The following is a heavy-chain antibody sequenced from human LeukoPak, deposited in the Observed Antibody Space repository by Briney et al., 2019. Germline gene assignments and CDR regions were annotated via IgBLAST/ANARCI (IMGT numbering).Heavy chain of an antibody. CDR2: ISYDGSNK. D-gene: IGHD5-24*01. V-gene: IGHV3-30*18. CDR3: AKDDYRRGDGYNFVVLDY. J-gene: IGHJ4*02. Sequence: PGGSLRLSCAASGLRFSNYAMNWVRQAPGKGLEWVAVISYDGSNKYYADSVKGRFTISRDNSKNTPYLQMNSLRAEDTAVYYCAKDDYRRGDGYNFVVLDYWGLGTLVTVSS. CDR1: GLRFSNYA.